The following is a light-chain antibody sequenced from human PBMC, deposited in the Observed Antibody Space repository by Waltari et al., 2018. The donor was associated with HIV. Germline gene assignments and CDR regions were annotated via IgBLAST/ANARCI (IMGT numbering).Light chain of an antibody. CDR3: QQYNNWPLT. V-gene: IGKV3-15*01. J-gene: IGKJ4*01. Sequence: EIVMTQSPAPLSVSPGESVTLACRASQMVSSDLAWYQQKPGQAPRLLIYGASNRATGIPARFSGSKPGTEFTLAISSLQSEDFAVYYCQQYNNWPLTFGGGTKVEIK. CDR1: QMVSSD. CDR2: GAS.